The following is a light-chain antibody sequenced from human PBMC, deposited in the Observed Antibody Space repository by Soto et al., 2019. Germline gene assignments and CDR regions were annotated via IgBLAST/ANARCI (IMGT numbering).Light chain of an antibody. CDR3: QYYDNWRLS. Sequence: EIVMTQSPATLSVSPGDRATLSCRASQSVSSIAWYQQKPGQPPRLLIYGASRRATNIPARFSGGGSDTEFTLTISTLQSEDFAVYYCQYYDNWRLSFGGGPTVEIK. CDR1: QSVSS. CDR2: GAS. V-gene: IGKV3-15*01. J-gene: IGKJ4*01.